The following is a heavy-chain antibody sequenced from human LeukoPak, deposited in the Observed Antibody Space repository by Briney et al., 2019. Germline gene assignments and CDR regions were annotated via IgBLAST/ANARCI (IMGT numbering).Heavy chain of an antibody. CDR3: ARARAGHFDWLPIDY. V-gene: IGHV1-18*04. J-gene: IGHJ4*02. D-gene: IGHD3-9*01. Sequence: GASVKVSCKASGYTFTGYYMHWVRQAPGQGLEWMGWISAYNGNTNYAQNLQGRVTMTTDTSTSTAYMEPRSLRSDDTAVYYCARARAGHFDWLPIDYWGQGTLVTVSS. CDR1: GYTFTGYY. CDR2: ISAYNGNT.